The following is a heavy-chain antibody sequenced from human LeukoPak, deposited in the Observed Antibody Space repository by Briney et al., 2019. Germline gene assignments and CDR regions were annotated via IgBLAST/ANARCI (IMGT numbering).Heavy chain of an antibody. D-gene: IGHD4-23*01. CDR2: TYYSGST. CDR3: AREVSRWPYYFDY. Sequence: PSETLSLTCTVSGGSISSGDYYWSWIRQPPGKGLEWIGYTYYSGSTYYNPSLKSRVTISVDTSKNQFSLKLSSVTAADTAVYYCAREVSRWPYYFDYWGQGTLVTVSS. J-gene: IGHJ4*02. V-gene: IGHV4-30-4*01. CDR1: GGSISSGDYY.